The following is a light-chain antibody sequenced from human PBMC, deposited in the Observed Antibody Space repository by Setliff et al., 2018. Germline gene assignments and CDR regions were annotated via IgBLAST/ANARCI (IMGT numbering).Light chain of an antibody. CDR1: SSDVGAYNC. V-gene: IGLV2-14*01. Sequence: QPALTQPASVSGSPGQSIAISCTGTSSDVGAYNCISWYQHHPDKAPKLLIYDVSNRPSGVSSRFSGSKSGNTASLTISGLHAEDEADYFCCSCTSNITPYVFGTGTKVTVL. J-gene: IGLJ1*01. CDR2: DVS. CDR3: CSCTSNITPYV.